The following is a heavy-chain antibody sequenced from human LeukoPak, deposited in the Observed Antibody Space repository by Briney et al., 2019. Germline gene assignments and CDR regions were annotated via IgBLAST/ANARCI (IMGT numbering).Heavy chain of an antibody. CDR1: GYIFSTTW. Sequence: GESLKISCKTSGYIFSTTWIGWVRQLPGKGLEWMGIIFPRDSDTRYSPSFRGQVTISADTSISTAYLQWSSLKASDTAIYYCARQGPSDYWGKGTLVTVPS. V-gene: IGHV5-51*01. CDR3: ARQGPSDY. J-gene: IGHJ4*02. CDR2: IFPRDSDT.